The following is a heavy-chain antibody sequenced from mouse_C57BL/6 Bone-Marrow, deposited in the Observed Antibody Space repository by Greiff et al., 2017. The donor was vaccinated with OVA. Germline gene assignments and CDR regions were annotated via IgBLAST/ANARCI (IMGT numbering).Heavy chain of an antibody. Sequence: EVMLVESGGGLVKPGGSLKLSCAASGFTFSSYAMSWVRQTPEKRLEWVATISDGGSYTYYPDNVKGRFTISRDNAKNNLYLQMSHLKSEDTAMYYCARSSHYYGSSLYYAMDYWGQGTSVTVSS. V-gene: IGHV5-4*03. J-gene: IGHJ4*01. D-gene: IGHD1-1*01. CDR1: GFTFSSYA. CDR2: ISDGGSYT. CDR3: ARSSHYYGSSLYYAMDY.